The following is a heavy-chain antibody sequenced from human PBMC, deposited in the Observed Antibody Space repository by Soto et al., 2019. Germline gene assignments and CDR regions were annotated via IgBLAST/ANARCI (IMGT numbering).Heavy chain of an antibody. CDR2: INPSGGST. CDR1: GYTFASYY. J-gene: IGHJ4*02. D-gene: IGHD3-22*01. V-gene: IGHV1-46*01. Sequence: ASVKVSCKASGYTFASYYMHWVRQAPGQGLEWMGIINPSGGSTSYAQKFQGRVTMTRDTSTSTVYMELSSLISEDTAVYYCARVVLPYDSSEYFDYRGQGTLVTVSS. CDR3: ARVVLPYDSSEYFDY.